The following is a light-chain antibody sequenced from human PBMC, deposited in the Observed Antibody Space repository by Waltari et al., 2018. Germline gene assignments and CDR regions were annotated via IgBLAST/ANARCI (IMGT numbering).Light chain of an antibody. V-gene: IGLV1-47*01. CDR2: RNK. CDR3: AAWDDSLSGGV. CDR1: SSNIGSNY. Sequence: QSVLTQPPSASGTPGQRVTISCSGSSSNIGSNYVYWYQQLPGTAPKLLIYRNKQRPSGVPARFSGSESGTSASLAISGLRSDDEADYYCAAWDDSLSGGVFGGGTRLTVL. J-gene: IGLJ3*02.